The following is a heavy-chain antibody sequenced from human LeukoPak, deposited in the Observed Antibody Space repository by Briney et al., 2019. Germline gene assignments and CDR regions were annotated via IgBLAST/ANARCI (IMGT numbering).Heavy chain of an antibody. V-gene: IGHV3-23*01. J-gene: IGHJ4*02. D-gene: IGHD3-10*01. CDR3: AKDRDGGSNTRAKGFDY. CDR2: ISAGGGTT. Sequence: GGSLRLSCAASGFTFSSTTMTWVRQAPGQGLEWVSAISAGGGTTFYADSVKGRFTISRDQSKNTLYLQMNSLRAEDTAVYYCAKDRDGGSNTRAKGFDYWGQGTLVTVSS. CDR1: GFTFSSTT.